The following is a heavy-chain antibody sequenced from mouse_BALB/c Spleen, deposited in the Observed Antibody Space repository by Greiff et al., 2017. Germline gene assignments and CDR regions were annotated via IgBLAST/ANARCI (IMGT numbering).Heavy chain of an antibody. CDR3: ARDEGTGFAY. V-gene: IGHV5-4*02. CDR2: ISDGGSYT. CDR1: GFTFSDYY. D-gene: IGHD3-3*01. Sequence: EVKLEESGGGLVKPGGSLKLSCAASGFTFSDYYMYWVRQTPEKRLEWVATISDGGSYTYYPDSVKGRFTISRDNAKNNLYLQMSSLKSEDTAMYYCARDEGTGFAYWGQGTLVTVSA. J-gene: IGHJ3*01.